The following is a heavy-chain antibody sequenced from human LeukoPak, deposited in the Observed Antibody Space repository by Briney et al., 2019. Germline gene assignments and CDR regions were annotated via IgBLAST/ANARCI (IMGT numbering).Heavy chain of an antibody. J-gene: IGHJ5*02. CDR2: IYYSGST. D-gene: IGHD6-19*01. Sequence: SETLSLTCTVSGGSVSSGSYYWSWIRQPPGKGLEWIGYIYYSGSTNYNPSLKSRATISVDTSKNQFSLKLSSVTAADTAVYYCARRIAVASNWFDPWGQGTLVTVSS. CDR3: ARRIAVASNWFDP. V-gene: IGHV4-61*01. CDR1: GGSVSSGSYY.